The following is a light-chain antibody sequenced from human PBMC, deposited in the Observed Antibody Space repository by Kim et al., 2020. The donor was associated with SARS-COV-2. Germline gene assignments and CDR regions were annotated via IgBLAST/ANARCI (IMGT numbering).Light chain of an antibody. J-gene: IGLJ3*02. V-gene: IGLV2-23*01. CDR2: EGS. CDR3: CSYAGSSTWV. Sequence: GQSITISCTGTSSDVGSYNLVSWYQQHPGKAPNLMIYEGSKRPSGVSNRFSGSKSGNTASLTISGLQAEDEADYYCCSYAGSSTWVFGGGTKVTVL. CDR1: SSDVGSYNL.